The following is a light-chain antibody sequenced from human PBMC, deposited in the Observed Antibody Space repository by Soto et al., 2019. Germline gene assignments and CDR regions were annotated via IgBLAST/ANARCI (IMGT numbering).Light chain of an antibody. Sequence: DIQMTQSPSSLSASVGDRVTVTCRASQSISTYIYWYQQKPGKAPKLLIYAASSLETGVPSRFSGSGSGTDFTLTISSLQPEDFATYFCQQSYTTPFTFGPGTKVDIK. V-gene: IGKV1-39*01. CDR1: QSISTY. J-gene: IGKJ3*01. CDR3: QQSYTTPFT. CDR2: AAS.